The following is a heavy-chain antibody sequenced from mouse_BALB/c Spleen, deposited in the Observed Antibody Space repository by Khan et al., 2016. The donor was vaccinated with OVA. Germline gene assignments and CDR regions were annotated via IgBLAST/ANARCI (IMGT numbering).Heavy chain of an antibody. CDR1: GFSLTNYG. D-gene: IGHD2-4*01. J-gene: IGHJ4*01. CDR3: AREPYYHYCIMDY. CDR2: IWSDGST. Sequence: VELVESGPGLVAPSQSLSITCTISGFSLTNYGIHWVRQPPGKGLEWLIVIWSDGSTTYNSDLKSRLSISKDNSKSQVFLKMNSLQTDDTAMYSCAREPYYHYCIMDYWGQGTSVTVSS. V-gene: IGHV2-6-1*01.